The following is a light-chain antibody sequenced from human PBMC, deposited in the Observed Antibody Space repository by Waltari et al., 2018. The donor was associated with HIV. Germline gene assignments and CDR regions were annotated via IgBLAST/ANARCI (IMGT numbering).Light chain of an antibody. CDR3: YSYSDTSSSYV. V-gene: IGLV2-23*02. J-gene: IGLJ1*01. CDR2: EVT. Sequence: QSALTQPASVSGSPGQSITISCTGTSTDVGTFNLVYWYQQYPGKAPKLLIYEVTKRPSGASNRFSASKSGNTASLTISGLRAEDEADYYCYSYSDTSSSYVFGTGTKVTVL. CDR1: STDVGTFNL.